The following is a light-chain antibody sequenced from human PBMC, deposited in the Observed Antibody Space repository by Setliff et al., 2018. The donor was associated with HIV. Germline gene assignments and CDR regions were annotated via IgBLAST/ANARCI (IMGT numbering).Light chain of an antibody. J-gene: IGLJ1*01. CDR1: NIGGTS. CDR2: YNS. Sequence: SYELTQPPSVSVAPGKTARITCGGNNIGGTSVHWYQQKPGQAPLLVIYYNSDRPSGVPERFSGSNSGNTATLTISKVEAGDEADYYCQVWDSSSDHYVVATGTKV. V-gene: IGLV3-21*04. CDR3: QVWDSSSDHYV.